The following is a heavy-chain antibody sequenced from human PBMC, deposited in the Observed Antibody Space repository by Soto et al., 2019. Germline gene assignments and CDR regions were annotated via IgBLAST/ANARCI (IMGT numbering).Heavy chain of an antibody. V-gene: IGHV4-34*01. CDR3: ARTRLAAAGLRWFDP. CDR2: INHSGST. Sequence: QVQLQQWGAGLLKPSETLSLTCAVYGGSFSGYYWSWIRQPPGKGLEWIGEINHSGSTNYNPSLNSRVTISVDTSKNQFSLKLSSVTAADTAVYYCARTRLAAAGLRWFDPWGQGTLVTVSS. J-gene: IGHJ5*02. CDR1: GGSFSGYY. D-gene: IGHD6-13*01.